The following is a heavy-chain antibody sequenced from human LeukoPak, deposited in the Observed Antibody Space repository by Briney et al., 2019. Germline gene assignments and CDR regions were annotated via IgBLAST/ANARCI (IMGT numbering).Heavy chain of an antibody. CDR3: VKGVVVVTARAFDY. Sequence: TGGSLRLSCAASGFTFSSYEMNWVRQAPGKGLEWVSYISRSGTTIYYADSVKGRFTISRDNSKNTLYLQMSSLRAEDTAVYYCVKGVVVVTARAFDYWGQGTLVTVSS. V-gene: IGHV3-48*03. CDR2: ISRSGTTI. J-gene: IGHJ4*02. D-gene: IGHD2-21*02. CDR1: GFTFSSYE.